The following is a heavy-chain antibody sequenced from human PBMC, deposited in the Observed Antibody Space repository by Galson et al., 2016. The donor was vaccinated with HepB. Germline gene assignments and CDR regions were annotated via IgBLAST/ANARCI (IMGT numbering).Heavy chain of an antibody. V-gene: IGHV4-4*02. CDR3: ARDKLRTLGGTPYWSFDL. CDR2: IVHSGTT. CDR1: GGSISSNDW. J-gene: IGHJ2*01. Sequence: ETLSLTCAVSGGSISSNDWWNWVRQLTGKGLEWIGEIVHSGTTMYNPSLKSRVTISMDKSNNQFSLKLTSVTAADTAVYYCARDKLRTLGGTPYWSFDLWGRGTLVTVSS. D-gene: IGHD7-27*01.